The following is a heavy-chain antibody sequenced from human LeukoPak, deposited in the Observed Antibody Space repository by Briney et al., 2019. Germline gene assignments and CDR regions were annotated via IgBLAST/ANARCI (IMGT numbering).Heavy chain of an antibody. V-gene: IGHV3-23*01. CDR3: AKGSQWELLMGVFDY. D-gene: IGHD3-10*01. CDR2: IRGGADKS. Sequence: GGSLRLSCAASGFIFSNYAMSWVRQAPGKGLEWVSTIRGGADKSYYSNSVKGRLTVSKDISKKTLYLQMNSLRADDTALYYCAKGSQWELLMGVFDYWGQGTLVTVSS. J-gene: IGHJ4*02. CDR1: GFIFSNYA.